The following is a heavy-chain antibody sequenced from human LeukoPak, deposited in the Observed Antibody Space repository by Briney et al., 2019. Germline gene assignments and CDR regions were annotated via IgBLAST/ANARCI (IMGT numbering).Heavy chain of an antibody. CDR2: ITGRGEHI. CDR3: AKDRRLAAFDY. V-gene: IGHV3-23*01. CDR1: GFIFSSHG. D-gene: IGHD6-25*01. Sequence: GGSLRLSCAASGFIFSSHGMNWVRQAPGKGLEWVSGITGRGEHIFYAGSVKGRFTISRDNSKNTLYLQMNSLRVEDTAVYYCAKDRRLAAFDYGGQGTLVTVSS. J-gene: IGHJ4*02.